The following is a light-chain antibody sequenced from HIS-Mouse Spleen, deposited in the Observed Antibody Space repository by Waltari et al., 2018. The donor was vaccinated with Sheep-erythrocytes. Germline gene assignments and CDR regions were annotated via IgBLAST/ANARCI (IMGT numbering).Light chain of an antibody. CDR1: QSVLYSSNNKNY. V-gene: IGKV4-1*01. Sequence: DIVMTQSPDSLAVSLGERATINCKSSQSVLYSSNNKNYLAWYQQKPGQPPKLLIYWASTREYGVPDRFSGSGSGTDFTLTISSLQAEDVAVYYCQQYYSTLWKFGQGTKVEIK. CDR2: WAS. CDR3: QQYYSTLWK. J-gene: IGKJ1*01.